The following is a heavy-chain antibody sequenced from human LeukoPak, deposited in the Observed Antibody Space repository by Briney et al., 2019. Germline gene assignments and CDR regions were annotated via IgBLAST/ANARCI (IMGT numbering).Heavy chain of an antibody. CDR1: GFTFSSYE. V-gene: IGHV3-48*03. CDR3: ARDHYYGSGSYFVY. J-gene: IGHJ4*02. CDR2: ISSSGSTI. Sequence: AGGSLRLSCAASGFTFSSYEMNWVRQAPGKGLEWVSYISSSGSTIYYADSVKGRFTISRDNAKNSLYLQMNSLRAEDTAVYYCARDHYYGSGSYFVYWGQGTLVTVSS. D-gene: IGHD3-10*01.